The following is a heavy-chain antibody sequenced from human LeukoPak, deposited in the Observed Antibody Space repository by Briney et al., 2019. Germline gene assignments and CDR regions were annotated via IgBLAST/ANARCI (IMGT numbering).Heavy chain of an antibody. V-gene: IGHV3-7*01. D-gene: IGHD5-12*01. CDR1: GFTFSTYW. J-gene: IGHJ4*02. Sequence: GGSLRLSCTASGFTFSTYWMSCVRQAPGKGLEWVANIKHAGSEEYYVDSVKGRFTISRDNAKTSLYLQMNSLRAEDTAVYFCARIKQLRLHATFDYWGQGTLDTVSS. CDR3: ARIKQLRLHATFDY. CDR2: IKHAGSEE.